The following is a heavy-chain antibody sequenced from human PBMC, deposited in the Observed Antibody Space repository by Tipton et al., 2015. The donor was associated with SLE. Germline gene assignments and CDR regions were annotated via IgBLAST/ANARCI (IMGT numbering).Heavy chain of an antibody. CDR1: AGFIRSHF. J-gene: IGHJ5*02. CDR3: AREAPLVGASPTWFDP. D-gene: IGHD1-26*01. Sequence: LRLSCTVSAGFIRSHFWNWLRQPAGKGLEWIGRIYTNGATNFNPSLKSRVTMSVDTSNNQVFLTLSSVTAADTAVYYCAREAPLVGASPTWFDPWGQGTLVTVSS. CDR2: IYTNGAT. V-gene: IGHV4-4*07.